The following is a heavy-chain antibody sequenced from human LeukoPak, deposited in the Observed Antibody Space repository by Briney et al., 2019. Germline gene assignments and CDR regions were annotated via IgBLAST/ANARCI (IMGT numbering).Heavy chain of an antibody. D-gene: IGHD2-8*02. CDR2: INPNSGGT. V-gene: IGHV1-2*02. CDR1: GYTFTGYY. CDR3: ARGQGYWDPYYFDY. Sequence: GASVKVSCKASGYTFTGYYMHWVRQAPGQGLEWMGWINPNSGGTNYAQKFQGRVTMTRDTSISTAYMEPSRLRSDDTAVYYCARGQGYWDPYYFDYWGQGTLVTVSS. J-gene: IGHJ4*02.